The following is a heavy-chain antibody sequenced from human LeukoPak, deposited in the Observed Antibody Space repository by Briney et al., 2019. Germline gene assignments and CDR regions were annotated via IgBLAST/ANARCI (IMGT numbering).Heavy chain of an antibody. CDR1: GGTFNSFA. CDR3: ARGGYCSSTSCYVGGSEY. CDR2: IIDILDIA. Sequence: SVKVSCKASGGTFNSFAVNWVRQAPGQGLEWMGRIIDILDIANYAQRFQGRVTITADKSTSTAYMELSSLRSEDTAVYYCARGGYCSSTSCYVGGSEYWGQGTLVTVSS. V-gene: IGHV1-69*04. D-gene: IGHD2-2*01. J-gene: IGHJ4*02.